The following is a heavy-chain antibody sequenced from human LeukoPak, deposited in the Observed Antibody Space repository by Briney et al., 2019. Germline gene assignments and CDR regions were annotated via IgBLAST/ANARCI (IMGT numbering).Heavy chain of an antibody. J-gene: IGHJ4*02. V-gene: IGHV4-59*01. CDR3: ARAYSSSWYVPDY. D-gene: IGHD6-13*01. CDR1: GGSISSYY. Sequence: SETLSLTCTVSGGSISSYYWSWIRQPPGKGLEWIGYIYYSGSTNYNPSLKSRFTISVDTSKNQFSLKLSSVTAADTAVYYCARAYSSSWYVPDYWGQGTLVTVSS. CDR2: IYYSGST.